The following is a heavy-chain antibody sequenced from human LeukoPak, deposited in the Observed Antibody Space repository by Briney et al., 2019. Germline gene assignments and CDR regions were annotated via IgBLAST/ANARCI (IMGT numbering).Heavy chain of an antibody. V-gene: IGHV3-23*01. CDR1: GFPFSSYA. CDR3: AKDPDGVRGIIPHSLGAFNI. J-gene: IGHJ3*02. Sequence: GGSLRLSCAASGFPFSSYAMSWVRQAPGKGLEWVSAISGSGDSTYYADSVKGRFTISRDNSKNTLYLQMNSLRAEDTALYYCAKDPDGVRGIIPHSLGAFNIWGQGTMVTVSS. CDR2: ISGSGDST. D-gene: IGHD3-10*01.